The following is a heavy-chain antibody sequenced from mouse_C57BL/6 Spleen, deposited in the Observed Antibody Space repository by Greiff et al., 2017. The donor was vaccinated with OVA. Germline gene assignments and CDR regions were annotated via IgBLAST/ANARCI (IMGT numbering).Heavy chain of an antibody. J-gene: IGHJ2*01. CDR2: INPYNGGT. V-gene: IGHV1-19*01. D-gene: IGHD1-1*01. CDR3: ARSLRATTVEDYFDY. CDR1: GYTFTDYY. Sequence: EVQLQQSGPVLVKPGASVKMSCKASGYTFTDYYMNWVKQSHGKSLEWIGVINPYNGGTSYNQKFKGKATLTVDKSSSTAYMELNSLTSEDSAVYYCARSLRATTVEDYFDYWGQGTTLTVSS.